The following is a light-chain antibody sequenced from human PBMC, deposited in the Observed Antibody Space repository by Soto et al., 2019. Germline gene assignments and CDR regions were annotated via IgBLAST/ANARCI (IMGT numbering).Light chain of an antibody. CDR3: QQYNNWPLT. CDR2: GPS. CDR1: QSIRSN. J-gene: IGKJ4*01. Sequence: EIVMTQSPATLSVSPGERATLSCRASQSIRSNLAWYQQKPGQAPRLLIYGPSTRATGIPARFSGSGSGTEFTLTISSLQSEDFAVYYCQQYNNWPLTFGGGTKVEIK. V-gene: IGKV3-15*01.